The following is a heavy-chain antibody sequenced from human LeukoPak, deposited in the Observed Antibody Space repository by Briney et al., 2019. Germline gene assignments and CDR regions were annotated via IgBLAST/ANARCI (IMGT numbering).Heavy chain of an antibody. CDR3: VRTSGWYSSWFDP. J-gene: IGHJ5*02. CDR1: GYTFTRYW. Sequence: RGESLKISCKGSGYTFTRYWIGWVRQLPAKGLEWMAIIYPGDSDTRYSPSFQGQVTISVDKSLTTAYMQWSSLKASDTAIYYCVRTSGWYSSWFDPWGQGTLVTVSS. V-gene: IGHV5-51*01. D-gene: IGHD6-19*01. CDR2: IYPGDSDT.